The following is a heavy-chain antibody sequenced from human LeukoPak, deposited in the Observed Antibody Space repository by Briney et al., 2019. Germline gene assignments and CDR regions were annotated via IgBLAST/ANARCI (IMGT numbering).Heavy chain of an antibody. V-gene: IGHV4-31*03. D-gene: IGHD5-18*01. J-gene: IGHJ4*02. CDR1: GGSISSGGYY. Sequence: PSETLSLTCTVSGGSISSGGYYWSWIRQHPGKGLEWIGYIYYSGSTYYNPSLKSRVTISVDTSKNQFSLKLSSVTAADTAVYYCARANAVDTAMVFHYFDYWGQGTLVTVSS. CDR2: IYYSGST. CDR3: ARANAVDTAMVFHYFDY.